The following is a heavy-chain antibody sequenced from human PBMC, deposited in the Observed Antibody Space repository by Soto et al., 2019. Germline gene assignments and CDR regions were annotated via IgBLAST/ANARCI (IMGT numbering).Heavy chain of an antibody. CDR1: GYTFTSNV. D-gene: IGHD2-15*01. CDR3: ARVMLGGHSDY. V-gene: IGHV1-8*01. CDR2: MNPNSGNT. J-gene: IGHJ4*02. Sequence: ASVKISCMASGYTFTSNVINWVRQAPGQGLEWMGWMNPNSGNTGYAQKFQGRVTMTRNTSIRTAYIDLSSLSSDDTAVYYCARVMLGGHSDYWGQGTLVTVSS.